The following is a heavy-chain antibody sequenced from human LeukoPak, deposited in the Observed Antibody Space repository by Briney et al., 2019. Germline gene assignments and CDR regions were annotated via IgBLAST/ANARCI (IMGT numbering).Heavy chain of an antibody. Sequence: SETLSLTCAVYGGCFSGYYWSWIRQPPGKGLEWIGEINHSGSTNYNPSLKSRVTISVDTSKNQFSLKLSSVTAADTAVYYCARGGVYYDSSGYPRSYWYFDLWGRGTLVTVSS. J-gene: IGHJ2*01. CDR3: ARGGVYYDSSGYPRSYWYFDL. CDR1: GGCFSGYY. V-gene: IGHV4-34*01. CDR2: INHSGST. D-gene: IGHD3-22*01.